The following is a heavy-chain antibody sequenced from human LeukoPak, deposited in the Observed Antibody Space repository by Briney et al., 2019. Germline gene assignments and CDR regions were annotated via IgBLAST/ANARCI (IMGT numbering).Heavy chain of an antibody. CDR1: GGSISSSSYY. CDR2: IYYSGST. V-gene: IGHV4-39*07. Sequence: SETLSLTCTVSGGSISSSSYYWGWIRQPPGKGLEWIGSIYYSGSTNYNPSLKSRVTISVDTSKNQFSLKLSSVTAADTAVYYCARSAVVVAATDAFDIWGQGTMVTVSS. D-gene: IGHD2-15*01. CDR3: ARSAVVVAATDAFDI. J-gene: IGHJ3*02.